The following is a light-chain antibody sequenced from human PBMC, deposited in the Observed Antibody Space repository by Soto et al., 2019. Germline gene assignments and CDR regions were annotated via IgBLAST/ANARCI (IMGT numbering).Light chain of an antibody. CDR2: WAS. Sequence: DILRTQSPDSLAVSLGERATINCKSSQSVLYSSNNKNYLAWYQQTPGQPPKLLFYWASTRESGVPDRFSGSGSGTDFTLTISSLQAEDVAVYYCQQYYTTPLTFGGGTKVDI. V-gene: IGKV4-1*01. CDR3: QQYYTTPLT. J-gene: IGKJ4*01. CDR1: QSVLYSSNNKNY.